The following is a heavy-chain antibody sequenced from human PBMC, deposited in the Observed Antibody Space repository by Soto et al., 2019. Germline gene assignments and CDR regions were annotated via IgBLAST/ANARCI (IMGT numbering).Heavy chain of an antibody. CDR3: AKDMKWGGMTTIHYFDS. D-gene: IGHD4-17*01. Sequence: PGGSLRLSCAGSGFTFEDYGMHWVRQGPGKGLEWVAGISWNSGNIHYADSVKGRFTISRDNAKNSLFLQMNSLRPEDTALYYCAKDMKWGGMTTIHYFDSWGQGTQVTVSS. J-gene: IGHJ4*02. CDR1: GFTFEDYG. V-gene: IGHV3-9*01. CDR2: ISWNSGNI.